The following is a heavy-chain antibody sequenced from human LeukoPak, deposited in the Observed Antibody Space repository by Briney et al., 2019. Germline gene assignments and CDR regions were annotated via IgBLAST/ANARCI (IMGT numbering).Heavy chain of an antibody. J-gene: IGHJ5*02. V-gene: IGHV1-69*05. CDR2: IIPIFGTA. CDR3: ASSPMGYNWFDP. D-gene: IGHD3-10*01. Sequence: ALVKVSCKASGGTFSSYAISWVRQAPGQGLEWMGRIIPIFGTANYAQKFQGRVTITTDESTSTAYMELSSLRSEDTAVYYCASSPMGYNWFDPWGQGTLVTVSS. CDR1: GGTFSSYA.